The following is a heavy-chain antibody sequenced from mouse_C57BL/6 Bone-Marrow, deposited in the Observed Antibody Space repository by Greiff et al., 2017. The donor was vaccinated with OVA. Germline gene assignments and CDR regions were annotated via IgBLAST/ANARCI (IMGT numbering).Heavy chain of an antibody. Sequence: LQESGPGLVKPSQSLSLTCSVTGYSITSGYYWNWIRQFPGNKLEWMGYISYDGSNNYNPSLKNRISITRDTSKNQFFLKLNSVTTEDTATYYCARENYGSSYYAMDYWGQGTSVTVSS. CDR2: ISYDGSN. J-gene: IGHJ4*01. D-gene: IGHD1-1*01. CDR3: ARENYGSSYYAMDY. CDR1: GYSITSGYY. V-gene: IGHV3-6*01.